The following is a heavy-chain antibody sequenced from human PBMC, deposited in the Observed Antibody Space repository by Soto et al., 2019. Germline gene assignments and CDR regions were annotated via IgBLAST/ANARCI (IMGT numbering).Heavy chain of an antibody. CDR1: GFTFSDHY. J-gene: IGHJ6*03. CDR3: ARGRVTTIFGVVIYYYYYMDV. CDR2: TRNKANSYTT. D-gene: IGHD3-3*01. V-gene: IGHV3-72*01. Sequence: GGSLRLSCAASGFTFSDHYMDWVRQAPGKGLEWVGRTRNKANSYTTEYAASVKGRFTISRDDSKNSLYLQMNSLKTEDTAVYYCARGRVTTIFGVVIYYYYYMDVWGKGTTVTVSS.